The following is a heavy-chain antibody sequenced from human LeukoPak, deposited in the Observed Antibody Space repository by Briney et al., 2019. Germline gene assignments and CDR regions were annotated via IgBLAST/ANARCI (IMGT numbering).Heavy chain of an antibody. Sequence: SETLSLTCTVSGGSISSYYWSWIRQPAGKGLEWIGRIHTSGRTNYNPSLKSRVTMSVDTSKNQFSLKLSSVTAADTAIYYCARVVSYYYDTSGYYLPFDPWGQGTLVTVSS. J-gene: IGHJ5*02. V-gene: IGHV4-4*07. CDR1: GGSISSYY. CDR3: ARVVSYYYDTSGYYLPFDP. CDR2: IHTSGRT. D-gene: IGHD3-22*01.